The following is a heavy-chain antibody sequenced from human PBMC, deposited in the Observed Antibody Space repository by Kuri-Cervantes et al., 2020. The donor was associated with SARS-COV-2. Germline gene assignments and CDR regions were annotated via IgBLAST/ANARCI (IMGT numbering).Heavy chain of an antibody. CDR2: SSNKVYRYTT. D-gene: IGHD4-11*01. CDR3: ARSLTTTYSF. J-gene: IGHJ1*01. V-gene: IGHV3-72*01. CDR1: GFTFSDHY. Sequence: GGSLRLSCATSGFTFSDHYIDWVRQAPGKGLEWVGRSSNKVYRYTTEYATSVKGRFTISRGFSKNSLSLQMDSLTTEDTAVYYCARSLTTTYSFWGQGTLVTVSS.